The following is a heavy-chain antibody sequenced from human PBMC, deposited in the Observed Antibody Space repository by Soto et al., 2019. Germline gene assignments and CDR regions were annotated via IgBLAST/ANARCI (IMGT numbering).Heavy chain of an antibody. CDR2: IRGSGGNT. CDR3: ARAGQWLAFDY. CDR1: GFTFSSYA. Sequence: GGSLRLSCAASGFTFSSYAMTWVRQAPGKGLEWVSSIRGSGGNTYYADSVKGRFTISRDNSKNTLYLQMNSLRAEDTAVYYYARAGQWLAFDYWGQGTLVTGS. D-gene: IGHD6-19*01. J-gene: IGHJ4*02. V-gene: IGHV3-23*01.